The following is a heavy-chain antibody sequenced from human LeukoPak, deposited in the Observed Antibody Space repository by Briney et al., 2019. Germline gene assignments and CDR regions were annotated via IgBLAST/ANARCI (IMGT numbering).Heavy chain of an antibody. D-gene: IGHD1-26*01. CDR3: ARGGGLSDY. V-gene: IGHV3-7*01. CDR1: GFTFDTYW. J-gene: IGHJ4*02. Sequence: GGSLRLSCAASGFTFDTYWMNWVRQATGKGLEWVANIKADGSDKYYVESVKGRFTISRDNAKNSLYLQMNSLRAEDMAVYYCARGGGLSDYWGQGTLVTVSS. CDR2: IKADGSDK.